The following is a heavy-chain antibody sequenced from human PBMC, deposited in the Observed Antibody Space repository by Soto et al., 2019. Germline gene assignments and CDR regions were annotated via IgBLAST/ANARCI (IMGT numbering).Heavy chain of an antibody. Sequence: PGGSLRLSCAASGFTFAGYAMTWGRQAPGKGLEWVSSISGSGGSTYYADSVKGRFTVSRDNSKNTLYLQMNSLRPDDTAVYYCAKVAANFYYTMDVWGPGTTVSVSS. CDR1: GFTFAGYA. D-gene: IGHD6-25*01. J-gene: IGHJ6*02. V-gene: IGHV3-23*01. CDR3: AKVAANFYYTMDV. CDR2: ISGSGGST.